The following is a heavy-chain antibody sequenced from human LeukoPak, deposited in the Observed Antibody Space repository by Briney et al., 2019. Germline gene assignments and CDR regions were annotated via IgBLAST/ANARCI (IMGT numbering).Heavy chain of an antibody. D-gene: IGHD3-10*01. Sequence: PGGSLRLSCAASGFTFSSYAMSWVRQAPGKGLEWVSAISGSGGSTYYADSVKGRFTISRDNSKNTLYLQMNSLRAEDTAVYYCARDTLGRSVRGTNWFDPWGQGTLVTVSS. CDR1: GFTFSSYA. CDR3: ARDTLGRSVRGTNWFDP. V-gene: IGHV3-23*01. CDR2: ISGSGGST. J-gene: IGHJ5*02.